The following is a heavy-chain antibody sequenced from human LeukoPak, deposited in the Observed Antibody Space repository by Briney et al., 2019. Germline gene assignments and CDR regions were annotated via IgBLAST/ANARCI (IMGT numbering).Heavy chain of an antibody. CDR1: GLTFSSYW. CDR2: IKQDGSDK. D-gene: IGHD3-16*01. CDR3: ARGGGAHY. V-gene: IGHV3-7*01. Sequence: GSLRLSCAASGLTFSSYWMSWVRQVPGKGLEWVANIKQDGSDKYYVDSVKGRFTISRDNAKNSLFLQMNSLRAEDTAVYYCARGGGAHYWGQGALVTVSS. J-gene: IGHJ4*02.